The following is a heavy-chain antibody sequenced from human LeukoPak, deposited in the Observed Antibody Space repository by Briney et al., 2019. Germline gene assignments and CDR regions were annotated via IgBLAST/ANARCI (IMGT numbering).Heavy chain of an antibody. V-gene: IGHV1-18*01. J-gene: IGHJ6*03. CDR2: ISGYNGDT. CDR1: GYTFSRYG. D-gene: IGHD6-13*01. CDR3: ARGPAIAADFNYYYYMDV. Sequence: GASVKVSCKASGYTFSRYGFSWVRQAPGQGLEWMGWISGYNGDTNYAQKLQGRVTMTTDTSTSTAYMELRSLRSDDTAVYYCARGPAIAADFNYYYYMDVWGKGTTVTVSS.